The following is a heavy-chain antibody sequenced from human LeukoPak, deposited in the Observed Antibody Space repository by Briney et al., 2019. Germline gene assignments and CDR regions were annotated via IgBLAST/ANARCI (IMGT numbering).Heavy chain of an antibody. D-gene: IGHD6-13*01. J-gene: IGHJ4*02. Sequence: GEFLQSSCKGSGYSFTNYWIGWVGQMRGKGLEWMGIIYPGESDTRYSPSFQGQVTISADKSISAAYLQWTSVKASDTAMYFCARGYMAAAGNGGYFDYWGQGTLVTVSS. CDR1: GYSFTNYW. CDR2: IYPGESDT. CDR3: ARGYMAAAGNGGYFDY. V-gene: IGHV5-51*01.